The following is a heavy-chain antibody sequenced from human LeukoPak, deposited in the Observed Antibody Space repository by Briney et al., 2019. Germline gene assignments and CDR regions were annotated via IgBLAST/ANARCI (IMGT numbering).Heavy chain of an antibody. CDR2: IKEDGTNK. CDR1: GFTFNKYW. J-gene: IGHJ3*02. Sequence: PGGSLRLSCAASGFTFNKYWLTWVRQAPGKGLEWVATIKEDGTNKYYVDSVKGRFTISRDNAKNSLYLQINSLRAEDTAVYYCARDPPPPLDAFDIWGQGTMVTVSS. V-gene: IGHV3-7*01. CDR3: ARDPPPPLDAFDI.